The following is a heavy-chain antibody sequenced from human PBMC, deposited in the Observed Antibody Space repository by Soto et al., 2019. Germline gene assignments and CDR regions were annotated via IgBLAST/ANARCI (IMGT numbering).Heavy chain of an antibody. CDR2: ISSSSSYI. CDR1: RFTFSIYS. CDR3: ARYCSDGTCYSAFDI. V-gene: IGHV3-21*01. J-gene: IGHJ3*02. D-gene: IGHD2-15*01. Sequence: GGSLRLSCAASRFTFSIYSMNWVRQAPGKGLEWVSSISSSSSYIYYADSVKGRFTISRDNAKNSLYLQMNSLRAEDTALYYCARYCSDGTCYSAFDIWGQGTMVTVS.